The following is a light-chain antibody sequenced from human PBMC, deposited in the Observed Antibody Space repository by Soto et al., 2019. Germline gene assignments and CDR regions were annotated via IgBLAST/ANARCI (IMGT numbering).Light chain of an antibody. J-gene: IGKJ5*01. CDR2: DAS. Sequence: EVVLTQSPATLSLSPGERATLSRRASQSVRTSLAWYQHKPGQAPRLVIYDASLRANGVPARFGGSGSGTDFTLTINSLEPEDFAVYYCQQRNVWPPITFGQGTRLETK. CDR3: QQRNVWPPIT. CDR1: QSVRTS. V-gene: IGKV3-11*01.